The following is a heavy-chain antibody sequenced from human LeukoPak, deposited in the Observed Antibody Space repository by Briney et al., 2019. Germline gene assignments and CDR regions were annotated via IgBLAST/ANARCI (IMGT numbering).Heavy chain of an antibody. CDR3: ARSLGYCTNGVCPRYFDY. D-gene: IGHD2-8*01. J-gene: IGHJ4*02. CDR2: INHSGST. V-gene: IGHV4-34*01. CDR1: GGSFSGYY. Sequence: SETLSLTCAVYGGSFSGYYWSWIRQPPGKGLEWIGEINHSGSTNYNPSLKSRVTISVDTSKNQFSLKLSSVTAADTAVYYCARSLGYCTNGVCPRYFDYWGQGTLVTVSS.